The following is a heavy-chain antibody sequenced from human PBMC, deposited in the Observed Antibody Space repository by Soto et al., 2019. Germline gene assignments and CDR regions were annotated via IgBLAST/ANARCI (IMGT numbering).Heavy chain of an antibody. CDR3: ARSIVVVTALDY. Sequence: QVQLVQSGAEEKKPGASVKVSCKASGYTFTSYAMHWVRQAPGQRLEWMGWINAGNGNTKYSQKFQGRVTITRDTSASTAYMELSSLRPEDTAVYSCARSIVVVTALDYWGQGTLVTVSS. J-gene: IGHJ4*02. CDR1: GYTFTSYA. CDR2: INAGNGNT. D-gene: IGHD2-21*02. V-gene: IGHV1-3*05.